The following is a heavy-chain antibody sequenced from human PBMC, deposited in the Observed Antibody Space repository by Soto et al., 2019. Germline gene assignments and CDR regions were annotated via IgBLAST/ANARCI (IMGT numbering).Heavy chain of an antibody. D-gene: IGHD2-21*01. CDR2: ISGNDGKT. CDR1: GYRFTNHG. V-gene: IGHV1-18*01. J-gene: IGHJ4*02. Sequence: QVQLVQSGAEVKKPGASVKVSCKASGYRFTNHGISWVRQAPGQGLEWMGWISGNDGKTKYARKFQGRVTMTTDTSTSTAYMEMNSLRHDDTAVYYCARDFYSLAYYFDYWGQGTLVTVSS. CDR3: ARDFYSLAYYFDY.